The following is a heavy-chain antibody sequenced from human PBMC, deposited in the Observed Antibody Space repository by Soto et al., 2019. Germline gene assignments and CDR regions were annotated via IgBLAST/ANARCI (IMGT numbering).Heavy chain of an antibody. J-gene: IGHJ4*02. CDR1: GFTFSRYT. CDR3: VRPYDSSGYYYFDY. D-gene: IGHD3-22*01. Sequence: SLSLSCSASGFTFSRYTMNGVRQAPGRGPEWGSSLGSGGSFTYYEDSLKGRFTISRDNAKNPLHLQMTSLRAEDTAVYYCVRPYDSSGYYYFDYWAQGTTVTVSS. V-gene: IGHV3-21*01. CDR2: LGSGGSFT.